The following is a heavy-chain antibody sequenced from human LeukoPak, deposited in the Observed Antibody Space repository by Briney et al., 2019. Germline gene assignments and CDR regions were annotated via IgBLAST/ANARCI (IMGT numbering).Heavy chain of an antibody. CDR1: GGSFTSTNW. D-gene: IGHD3-3*01. CDR3: AREGGFYRPLDY. Sequence: SETLSLTCDVSGGSFTSTNWWTWVRPPPGKGLEWIGEFHLDGSTNYNPSLKSRPIMSVDLRENHISLKLTSVTAADTAVYYCAREGGFYRPLDYSGQGTLVTVSS. V-gene: IGHV4-4*02. CDR2: FHLDGST. J-gene: IGHJ4*02.